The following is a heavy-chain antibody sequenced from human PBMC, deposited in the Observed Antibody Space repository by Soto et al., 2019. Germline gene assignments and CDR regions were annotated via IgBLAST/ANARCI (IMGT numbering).Heavy chain of an antibody. D-gene: IGHD1-26*01. J-gene: IGHJ5*02. CDR3: ATQEVGGSYVYTFDP. Sequence: QLHLRESGPGLVKPSETLSLTRTVSGGSITSSSYYWGWIRQPPGKGLEWIGSIYYSGSTYYNPPLKSRVTISVDTSKNQFSLKLSSVTAADTAVYYCATQEVGGSYVYTFDPWGQGTLVTVSS. CDR2: IYYSGST. V-gene: IGHV4-39*01. CDR1: GGSITSSSYY.